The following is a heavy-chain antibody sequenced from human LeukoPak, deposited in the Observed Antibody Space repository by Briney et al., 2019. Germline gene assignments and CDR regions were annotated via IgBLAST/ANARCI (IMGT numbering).Heavy chain of an antibody. V-gene: IGHV4-30-2*01. D-gene: IGHD2-21*02. CDR3: VSAYCGGDCYHSLLTN. CDR2: IYHSGSS. J-gene: IGHJ4*02. CDR1: GVSMGSGGYS. Sequence: PSETLSLTCAVSGVSMGSGGYSWSWVRQPPGKGLEWIGYIYHSGSSYCNPSLKSRVTIPMDRSKNQFSLRLTSLTAADTAVYYCVSAYCGGDCYHSLLTNWGQGILVTVSS.